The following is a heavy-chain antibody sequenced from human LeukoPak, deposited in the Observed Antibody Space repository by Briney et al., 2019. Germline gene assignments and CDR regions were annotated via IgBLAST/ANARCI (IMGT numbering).Heavy chain of an antibody. V-gene: IGHV3-48*04. Sequence: GGSLRLSCAASGFTFSSYTMNWVRQAPGKGLEWVSYIDLSGSTLYYVDSVKGRFTISRDNAKNSLYLQMNSLRAEDTAVYYCARGPPLFDPWGQGTLVAVSS. CDR2: IDLSGSTL. J-gene: IGHJ5*02. CDR3: ARGPPLFDP. CDR1: GFTFSSYT.